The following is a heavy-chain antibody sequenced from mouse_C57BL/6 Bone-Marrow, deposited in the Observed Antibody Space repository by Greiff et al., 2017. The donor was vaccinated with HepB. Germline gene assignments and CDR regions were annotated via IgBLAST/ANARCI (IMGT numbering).Heavy chain of an antibody. Sequence: EVMLVESGGGLVQPKGSLKLSCAASGFSFNTYAMNWVRQAPGKGLEWVARIRSKSNNYATYYADSVKDRFTISRDDSESMLYLQMNNLKTEDTAMYYCVRQDYGKAWFAYWGQGTLVTVSA. CDR1: GFSFNTYA. V-gene: IGHV10-1*01. D-gene: IGHD1-1*01. CDR2: IRSKSNNYAT. J-gene: IGHJ3*01. CDR3: VRQDYGKAWFAY.